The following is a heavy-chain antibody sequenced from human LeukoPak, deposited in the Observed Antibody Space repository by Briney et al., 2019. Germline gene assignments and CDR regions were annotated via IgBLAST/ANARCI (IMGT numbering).Heavy chain of an antibody. D-gene: IGHD6-19*01. CDR3: ARGHSSGWYNAFDI. CDR2: ISSSSSTI. Sequence: GGSLRLSCAASGFTFSSYSMNWVRQAPGKGLEWVSYISSSSSTIYYADSVKGRFTISRDNAKNSLYLQMNSLRAEDTALYYCARGHSSGWYNAFDIWGQGTMVTVSS. CDR1: GFTFSSYS. J-gene: IGHJ3*02. V-gene: IGHV3-48*01.